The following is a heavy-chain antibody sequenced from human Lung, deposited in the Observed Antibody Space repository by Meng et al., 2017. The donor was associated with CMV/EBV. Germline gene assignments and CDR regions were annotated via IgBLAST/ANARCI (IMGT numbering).Heavy chain of an antibody. CDR1: GFTFSSYW. Sequence: SXAASGFTFSSYWMSWVRQAPGKGLEWVANINQDGNEEYYVDSLKGRFTISRDNAKNSLYLQMASLRAEDTAVYYCSRDGTFAPYDYYYGMDVWVQGTXVTVSS. V-gene: IGHV3-7*01. CDR2: INQDGNEE. J-gene: IGHJ6*02. CDR3: SRDGTFAPYDYYYGMDV.